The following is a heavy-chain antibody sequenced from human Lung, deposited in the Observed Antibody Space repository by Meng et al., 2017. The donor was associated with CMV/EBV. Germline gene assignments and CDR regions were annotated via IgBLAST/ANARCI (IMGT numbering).Heavy chain of an antibody. D-gene: IGHD5-24*01. V-gene: IGHV2-5*02. Sequence: QITLKESGPTLVKPTQTLTLTCTFSGFSFSTSGVSVGWIRQPPGKALDWLSLNYLEDGKRYRPTLKSRPTITQDTSQNQVGLSITNMEPLGPAPYYFAHSRGHNYQFFDYWGQGTLVTVSS. J-gene: IGHJ4*02. CDR3: AHSRGHNYQFFDY. CDR1: GFSFSTSGVS. CDR2: NYLEDGK.